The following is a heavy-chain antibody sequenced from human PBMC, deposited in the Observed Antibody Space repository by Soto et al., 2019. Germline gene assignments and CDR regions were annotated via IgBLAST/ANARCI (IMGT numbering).Heavy chain of an antibody. CDR3: ATEIASGG. CDR1: GLTFTNYW. V-gene: IGHV3-74*01. J-gene: IGHJ4*02. CDR2: MNGDGRTI. Sequence: EVPLVESGGGLVQPGGSLRLSCSASGLTFTNYWMHWVRQVPGKGLMWVSGMNGDGRTIGYADSVKGRFTISRDNVKNTVYLQMNSLRAEDTAVYYCATEIASGGWGQGALVTVSS. D-gene: IGHD3-16*01.